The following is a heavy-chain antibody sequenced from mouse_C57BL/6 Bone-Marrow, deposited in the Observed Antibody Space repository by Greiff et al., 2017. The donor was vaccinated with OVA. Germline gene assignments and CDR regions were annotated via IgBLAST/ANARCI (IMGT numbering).Heavy chain of an antibody. V-gene: IGHV1-82*01. CDR1: GYAFSSSW. Sequence: QVQLQQSGPELVKPGASVKISCKASGYAFSSSWMNWVKQRPGKGLEWIGRIYPGDGDTNYNGKFKGKATLTADKSSSTAYMQLSSLTSEDSAVYFCARTKKYYYGSSGYWYFDVWGTGTTVTVSS. CDR2: IYPGDGDT. CDR3: ARTKKYYYGSSGYWYFDV. J-gene: IGHJ1*03. D-gene: IGHD1-1*01.